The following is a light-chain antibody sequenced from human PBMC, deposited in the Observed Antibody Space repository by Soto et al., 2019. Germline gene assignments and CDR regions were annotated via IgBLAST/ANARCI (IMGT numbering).Light chain of an antibody. Sequence: DIVMTQSPDSLAVSLGERATINCKSSQSILHSPNNKDALTWYQQKPGQPPKLLINWASTRESGVPDRFSGARSGTDFTVTLSSLQAEDVAVYYCQQFYTTPTFGQGTRVEIK. CDR1: QSILHSPNNKDA. CDR3: QQFYTTPT. CDR2: WAS. J-gene: IGKJ1*01. V-gene: IGKV4-1*01.